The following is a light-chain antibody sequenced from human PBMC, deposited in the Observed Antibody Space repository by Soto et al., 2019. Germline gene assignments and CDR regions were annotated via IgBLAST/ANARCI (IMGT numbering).Light chain of an antibody. CDR1: SSDIGGYNY. CDR2: DVS. J-gene: IGLJ1*01. CDR3: CSYAGTYTYV. V-gene: IGLV2-11*01. Sequence: QPALTQPRSVSGSPGQSVAISCTGTSSDIGGYNYVSWFQQHPGKAPKLMIYDVSKWPSGVPDRFSGSKSGNTASLTISGLQAEDGADYYCCSYAGTYTYVFGTGTKVTVL.